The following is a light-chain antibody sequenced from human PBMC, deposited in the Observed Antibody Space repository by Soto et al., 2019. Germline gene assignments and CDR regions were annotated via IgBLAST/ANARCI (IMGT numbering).Light chain of an antibody. CDR1: SNDVGYYNY. J-gene: IGLJ3*02. Sequence: QSALSQPASVSGSPGQSITISCTGTSNDVGYYNYVSWYQQHPGQAPKLMISEVTTRPSGVSDRFSGSKSGNTASLTISRLQAEDEAHYYCSSYTTAYTQVFGGGTRSPS. V-gene: IGLV2-14*01. CDR2: EVT. CDR3: SSYTTAYTQV.